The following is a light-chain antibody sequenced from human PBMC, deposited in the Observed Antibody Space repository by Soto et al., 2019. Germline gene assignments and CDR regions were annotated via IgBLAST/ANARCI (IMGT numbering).Light chain of an antibody. V-gene: IGLV9-49*01. CDR1: SGYSNYK. Sequence: QAVLTQPPSASASLGASVTLTCTLSSGYSNYKVDWYRQRPGKGSRFMMRVGTGGTVGSKGDGIPDRFSVLGSGLNRYLTIKNIQEEDESDYHCGADHGSGSNFVLFGGGTKVTVL. CDR3: GADHGSGSNFVL. CDR2: VGTGGTVG. J-gene: IGLJ2*01.